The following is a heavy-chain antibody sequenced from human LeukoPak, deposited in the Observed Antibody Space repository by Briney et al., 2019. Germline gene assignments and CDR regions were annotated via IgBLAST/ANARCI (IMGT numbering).Heavy chain of an antibody. CDR3: ATRSLRWTSIGDFDI. D-gene: IGHD4-23*01. V-gene: IGHV1-24*01. CDR1: GYTLTELS. J-gene: IGHJ3*02. Sequence: GASVKVSCQFSGYTLTELSMHWVRPPPGKGLEWMGGFDPEDGETIYAQKLQGRVTMTEDTSTDTAYMELSSLRSEDTAVYYCATRSLRWTSIGDFDIWGQGTMVTVSS. CDR2: FDPEDGET.